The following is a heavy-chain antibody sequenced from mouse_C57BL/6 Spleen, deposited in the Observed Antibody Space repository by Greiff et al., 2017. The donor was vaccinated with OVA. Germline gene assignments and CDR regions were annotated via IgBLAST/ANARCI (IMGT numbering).Heavy chain of an antibody. CDR1: GYSITSGYY. V-gene: IGHV3-6*01. Sequence: DVKLVESGPGLVKPSQSLSLTCSVTGYSITSGYYWNWIRQFPGNKLEWMGYISYDGSNNYNPSLKNRISITRDTSKNQFFLKLNSVTTEATATYYCARSNWDETPFDYWGQGTTLTVSS. D-gene: IGHD4-1*01. CDR2: ISYDGSN. J-gene: IGHJ2*01. CDR3: ARSNWDETPFDY.